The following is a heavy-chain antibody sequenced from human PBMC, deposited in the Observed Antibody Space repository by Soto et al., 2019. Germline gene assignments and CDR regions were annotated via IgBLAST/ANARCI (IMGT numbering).Heavy chain of an antibody. CDR3: ARRYMVRGAGGYFSDY. CDR2: IYSGGST. CDR1: GFTVSSNY. J-gene: IGHJ4*02. V-gene: IGHV3-66*01. Sequence: GGSLRLSCAASGFTVSSNYMSWVRQAPGKGLEWVSVIYSGGSTYYADSVKGRFTISRDNSKNTLYLQMNSLRAEDTAVYYCARRYMVRGAGGYFSDYWGQGTLVTVSS. D-gene: IGHD3-10*01.